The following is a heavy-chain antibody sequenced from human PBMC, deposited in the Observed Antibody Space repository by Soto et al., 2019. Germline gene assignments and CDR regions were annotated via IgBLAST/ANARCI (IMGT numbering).Heavy chain of an antibody. CDR3: TSLSQIWPY. D-gene: IGHD2-15*01. CDR1: GFTFSSAW. V-gene: IGHV3-15*01. J-gene: IGHJ4*02. Sequence: EVKLVESGGGLVKPGGSLRLSCAASGFTFSSAWMAWVRQAPGKGLEWVGRIKSNADGGATDYAAPVQGRFTLSRDDSEKTLYLQMNSLKSEDTAVYYCTSLSQIWPYWGQGTLVNVSS. CDR2: IKSNADGGAT.